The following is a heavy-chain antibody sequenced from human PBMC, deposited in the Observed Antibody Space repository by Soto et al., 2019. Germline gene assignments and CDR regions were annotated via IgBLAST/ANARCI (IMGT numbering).Heavy chain of an antibody. CDR2: ISASGNSA. CDR3: VQGSRAAPPSKSPPNIWFVP. Sequence: EVQLLESGGGLVQPGGSLRLSCAASGFTFKNYGMIWVRQAPGKGLEWVSAISASGNSAQYADSVKGRFTVSRDNSKSTLFLQRHSLRGDATSLYYCVQGSRAAPPSKSPPNIWFVPWGQGTLVAVSS. CDR1: GFTFKNYG. V-gene: IGHV3-23*01. D-gene: IGHD6-6*01. J-gene: IGHJ5*02.